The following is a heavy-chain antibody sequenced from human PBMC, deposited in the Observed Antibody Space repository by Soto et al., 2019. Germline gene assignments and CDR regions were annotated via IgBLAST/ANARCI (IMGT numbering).Heavy chain of an antibody. D-gene: IGHD3-22*01. CDR1: GFTFSRYS. CDR2: ISSRSSYI. Sequence: PGGSLRLSRAASGFTFSRYSMNWVRQAPGKGLEWVSSISSRSSYIYYADPVKGRFTLSRDNAKNSLYLQMNSLRAEDTAVYYCARDRGDDSSGYYFSPDAFDIWGKGTMVTVAS. V-gene: IGHV3-21*01. CDR3: ARDRGDDSSGYYFSPDAFDI. J-gene: IGHJ3*02.